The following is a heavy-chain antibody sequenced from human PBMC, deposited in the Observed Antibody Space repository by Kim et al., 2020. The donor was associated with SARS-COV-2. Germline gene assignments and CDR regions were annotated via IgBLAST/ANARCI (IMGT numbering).Heavy chain of an antibody. D-gene: IGHD3-22*01. J-gene: IGHJ3*02. CDR1: GFTFGDYA. CDR2: ISWNSGSI. V-gene: IGHV3-9*01. Sequence: GGSLRLSCAASGFTFGDYAMHWVRQAPGKGLEWVSGISWNSGSIGYADSVKGRFTISRDNAKNSLYLQMNSLRAEDTALYYCAKDPARLVFTPSWAFDIWGQGTMVTVSS. CDR3: AKDPARLVFTPSWAFDI.